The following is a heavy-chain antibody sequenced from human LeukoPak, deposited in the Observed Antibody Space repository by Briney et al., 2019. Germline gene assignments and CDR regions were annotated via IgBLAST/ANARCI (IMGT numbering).Heavy chain of an antibody. V-gene: IGHV1-24*01. CDR3: ATEGTIAVAGSFDY. D-gene: IGHD6-19*01. CDR1: GYTLTELS. CDR2: FDPEDGET. J-gene: IGHJ4*02. Sequence: ASVKVSCKVSGYTLTELSMHWVRQAPGKGLEWMGGFDPEDGETIYAQKFQGRVTMTEDASTDTAYMELSSLRSEDTAVYYCATEGTIAVAGSFDYWGQGTLVTVSS.